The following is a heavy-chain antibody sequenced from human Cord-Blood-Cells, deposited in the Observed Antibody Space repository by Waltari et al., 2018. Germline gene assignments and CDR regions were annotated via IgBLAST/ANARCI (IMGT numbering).Heavy chain of an antibody. J-gene: IGHJ4*02. CDR3: ATPGIAAAGTLYYFDY. CDR2: IYSGGST. Sequence: EVQLVESGGGLIQPGGSRRLSCAASGFTVSSTYMSWVRQAPGKGLEWVSVIYSGGSTYYADSVKGRFTISRDNSKNTLYLQMNSLRAEDTAVYYCATPGIAAAGTLYYFDYWGQGTLVTVSS. CDR1: GFTVSSTY. V-gene: IGHV3-53*01. D-gene: IGHD6-13*01.